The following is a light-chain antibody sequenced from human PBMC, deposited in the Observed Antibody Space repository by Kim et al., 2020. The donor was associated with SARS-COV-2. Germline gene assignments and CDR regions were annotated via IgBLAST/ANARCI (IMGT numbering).Light chain of an antibody. J-gene: IGLJ2*01. Sequence: QSVLTQPPSASASLGASVTLTCTLSSGYSNYKVDWYQQRPGKGPRFVMRVGTGGIVGSKGDGIPARFSVLGSGLNRYLTIKNIQEEDESDYHCGADHGSGSNWVFGGGTQLTVL. V-gene: IGLV9-49*01. CDR3: GADHGSGSNWV. CDR1: SGYSNYK. CDR2: VGTGGIVG.